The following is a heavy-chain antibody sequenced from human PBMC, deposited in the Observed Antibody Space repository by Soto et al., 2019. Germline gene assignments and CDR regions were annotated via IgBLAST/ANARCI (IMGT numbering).Heavy chain of an antibody. Sequence: QVQLQESGPGLVKPSQTLSLTCNVSGGSISSADYYWNWIRQPPGKGLEWIGRIRSNGITYYSPSLKSLLIISLDTSNNQFSLTLRSLTAADTAVYYCARGPLLGGGALHVWGQGTTVTVSS. D-gene: IGHD2-15*01. CDR3: ARGPLLGGGALHV. V-gene: IGHV4-30-4*01. CDR2: IRSNGIT. J-gene: IGHJ6*02. CDR1: GGSISSADYY.